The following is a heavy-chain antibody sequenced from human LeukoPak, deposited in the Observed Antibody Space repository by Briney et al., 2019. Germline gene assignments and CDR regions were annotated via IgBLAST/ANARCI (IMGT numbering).Heavy chain of an antibody. Sequence: ASVRVSFKASGYTSSSPDINWVRQATGRGLKWLGWMNPREDTGYAQKFQGRVTLTRDKSKNTAYMELSSLRSEDTAVYYCASYTQGNGFDIWGQGTMVTVST. D-gene: IGHD6-13*01. CDR1: GYTSSSPD. CDR3: ASYTQGNGFDI. J-gene: IGHJ3*02. CDR2: MNPREDT. V-gene: IGHV1-8*01.